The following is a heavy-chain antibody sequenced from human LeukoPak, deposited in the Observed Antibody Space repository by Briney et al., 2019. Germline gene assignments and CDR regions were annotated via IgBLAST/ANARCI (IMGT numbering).Heavy chain of an antibody. Sequence: PGGSLRLSCAASGFTVNSNYMSWGRQAPGKGLERVSIIYKDGRTYYADAVKGRFTISRDNSRNMLYLQMNSLRDEDTAVYYCARDVNSYAHCGHWGQGTLVTVSS. CDR2: IYKDGRT. D-gene: IGHD5-18*01. CDR1: GFTVNSNY. CDR3: ARDVNSYAHCGH. J-gene: IGHJ4*02. V-gene: IGHV3-53*01.